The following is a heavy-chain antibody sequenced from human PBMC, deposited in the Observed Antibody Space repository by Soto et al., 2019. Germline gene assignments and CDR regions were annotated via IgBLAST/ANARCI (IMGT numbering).Heavy chain of an antibody. CDR3: ARVYTYYYDSSGYYFDY. CDR1: GFTFSSYA. Sequence: QVQLVESGGGVVQPGRSLRLSCAASGFTFSSYAMHWVRQAPGKGLEWVAVISYDGSNKYYADSVKGRFTISRDNSKNTLYLQMNSLRAEDTAVYYCARVYTYYYDSSGYYFDYWGQGTRVTVSS. D-gene: IGHD3-22*01. CDR2: ISYDGSNK. J-gene: IGHJ4*02. V-gene: IGHV3-30-3*01.